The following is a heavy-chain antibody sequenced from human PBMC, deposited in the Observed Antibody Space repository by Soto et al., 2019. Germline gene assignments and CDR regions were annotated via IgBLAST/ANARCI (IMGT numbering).Heavy chain of an antibody. CDR1: GGSFSGYY. J-gene: IGHJ6*02. CDR3: ARYDEGHYYGMGV. CDR2: INHSGST. D-gene: IGHD3-3*01. V-gene: IGHV4-34*01. Sequence: SETLSLTCAVYGGSFSGYYWSWIRQPPGKGLEWIGEINHSGSTNYNPSLKSRVTISVDTSKNQFSLKLSSVTAADTAVYYCARYDEGHYYGMGVWGQGTTVTVSS.